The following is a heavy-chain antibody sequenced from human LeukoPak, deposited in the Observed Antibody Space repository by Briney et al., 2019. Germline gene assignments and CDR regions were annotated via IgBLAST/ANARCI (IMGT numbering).Heavy chain of an antibody. CDR1: GGSISGHY. J-gene: IGHJ3*02. D-gene: IGHD1-1*01. V-gene: IGHV4-59*11. Sequence: SETLSPTCTVSGGSISGHYWTWIRQPPGKGLEWIGQIHYSGRPDYNPSLKSRVTISVDTSKNQLSLKVTSVTGADTAVYYCAKVRRNWNDVGFNDAFDIWGQGTMVTVSS. CDR2: IHYSGRP. CDR3: AKVRRNWNDVGFNDAFDI.